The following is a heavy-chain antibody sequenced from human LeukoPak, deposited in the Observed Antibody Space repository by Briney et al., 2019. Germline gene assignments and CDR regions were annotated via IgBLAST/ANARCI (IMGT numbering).Heavy chain of an antibody. CDR1: GFTLITYI. CDR2: ISSSSTTT. D-gene: IGHD6-19*01. J-gene: IGHJ4*02. V-gene: IGHV3-48*01. Sequence: PGGSLRLSCAASGFTLITYIMNGVRQAPGRGRDCISYISSSSTTTFYADYVKGRFTISRDNAKNSLELQMNSLKAEDSAVYYCVRAFNNGWDPYDYWGQGTLVTVSS. CDR3: VRAFNNGWDPYDY.